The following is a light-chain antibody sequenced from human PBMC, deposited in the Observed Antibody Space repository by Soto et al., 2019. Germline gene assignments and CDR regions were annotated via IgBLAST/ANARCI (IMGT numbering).Light chain of an antibody. CDR3: HHYYSSPPAYT. CDR2: DAS. Sequence: EIVLTQSPGTLSLSPGERATLSCRASQSLSSTYLAWYQQKPAQAPLLLIYDASTRATGIPARFSGSGSGTDFTLTISRLEPEDFAVYYCHHYYSSPPAYTFGRGTKLEIK. J-gene: IGKJ2*01. V-gene: IGKV3-20*01. CDR1: QSLSSTY.